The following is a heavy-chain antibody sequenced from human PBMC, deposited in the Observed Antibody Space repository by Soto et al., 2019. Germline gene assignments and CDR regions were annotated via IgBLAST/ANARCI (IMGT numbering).Heavy chain of an antibody. Sequence: SVKVSFKASGGTFSSYAISWVRQAPGQGLEWMGGIIPIFGTANYAQKFQGRVTITADESTSTAYMELSSLRSEDTAVYYCASDYYDSSGPPCWGQGTLVTVSS. D-gene: IGHD3-22*01. CDR3: ASDYYDSSGPPC. CDR2: IIPIFGTA. J-gene: IGHJ4*02. CDR1: GGTFSSYA. V-gene: IGHV1-69*13.